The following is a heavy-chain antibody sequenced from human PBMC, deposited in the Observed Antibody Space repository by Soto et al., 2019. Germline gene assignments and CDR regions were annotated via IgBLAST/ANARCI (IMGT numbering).Heavy chain of an antibody. CDR3: ARSGARAYYYDSSGPDDAFDI. Sequence: GGSLRLSCAASRFTFSSYSMNWVRQAPGKGLEWVSSISSSSSYIYYADSVKGRFTISRDNAKNSLYLQMNSLRAEDTAVYYCARSGARAYYYDSSGPDDAFDIWGQGTMVTVSS. CDR1: RFTFSSYS. D-gene: IGHD3-22*01. V-gene: IGHV3-21*01. J-gene: IGHJ3*02. CDR2: ISSSSSYI.